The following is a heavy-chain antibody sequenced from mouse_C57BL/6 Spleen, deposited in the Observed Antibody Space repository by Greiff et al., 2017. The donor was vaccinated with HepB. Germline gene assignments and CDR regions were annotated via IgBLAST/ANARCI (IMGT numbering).Heavy chain of an antibody. CDR3: AGIYYDHEGYFDY. V-gene: IGHV1-55*01. Sequence: VQLQQSGAELVKPGASVKMSCKASGYTFTSYWITWVKQRPGQGLEWLGDIYPGSGSTNYNEKFKSKATLTVDTSSSTAYIQLSSLTSEDSAVYYCAGIYYDHEGYFDYWGQGTTLTVSS. CDR1: GYTFTSYW. CDR2: IYPGSGST. J-gene: IGHJ2*01. D-gene: IGHD2-4*01.